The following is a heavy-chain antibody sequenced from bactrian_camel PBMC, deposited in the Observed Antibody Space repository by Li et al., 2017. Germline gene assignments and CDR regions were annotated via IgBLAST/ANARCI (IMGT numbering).Heavy chain of an antibody. CDR2: IDSDGTI. J-gene: IGHJ4*01. Sequence: HVQLVESGGDSVQAGGSLTLSCAASGYVQNSLSMAWFRQSPGKEREGVASIDSDGTIDYLDSVKGRFTISEDNAKNLLVLQMNSLQPEDTAMYYCAAEYFVGGPGRRGRPVVAGLCRADYRYQHFGQGTQVTVS. V-gene: IGHV3S63*01. CDR1: GYVQNSLS. D-gene: IGHD6*01.